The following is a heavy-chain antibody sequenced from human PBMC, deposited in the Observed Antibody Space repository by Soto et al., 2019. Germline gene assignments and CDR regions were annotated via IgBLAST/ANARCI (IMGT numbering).Heavy chain of an antibody. Sequence: QVQLVESGGGVVQPGRSLTLSCAASEFTFSSYGIHWVRQAPGKGLEWVAVISYDGSKKQYADSVKGRFTISRDNSKNTLHLQRNCLRAEETAVYYCAKDRYYHDTPGYYVFDYWGQGTLVTVSS. J-gene: IGHJ4*02. D-gene: IGHD3-22*01. CDR3: AKDRYYHDTPGYYVFDY. CDR1: EFTFSSYG. CDR2: ISYDGSKK. V-gene: IGHV3-30*18.